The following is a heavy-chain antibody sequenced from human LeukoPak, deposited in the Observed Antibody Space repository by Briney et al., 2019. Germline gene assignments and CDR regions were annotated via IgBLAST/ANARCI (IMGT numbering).Heavy chain of an antibody. J-gene: IGHJ4*02. Sequence: SETLSLTCAVYGGSFSGYYWSWIRQPPGKGLEWIGEINHSGSTNYNPSLKSRVTISVDTSKNQFSLKLSSVTAADTAVYYCARGNWFGELPSWGQGTLVTVSS. CDR2: INHSGST. V-gene: IGHV4-34*01. CDR1: GGSFSGYY. CDR3: ARGNWFGELPS. D-gene: IGHD3-10*01.